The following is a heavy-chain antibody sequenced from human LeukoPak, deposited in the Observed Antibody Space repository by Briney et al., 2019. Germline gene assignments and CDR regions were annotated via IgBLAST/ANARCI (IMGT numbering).Heavy chain of an antibody. V-gene: IGHV4-4*02. CDR3: ARELQLERLAFGKEGSAFDY. Sequence: SETLSLTCAASGGSISSSNWWSWVRQPPGKGLEWIGEIYHSGSTNYNPSLKSRVTISVDKSKNQFSLKLSSVTAADTAVYYCARELQLERLAFGKEGSAFDYWGQGTLVTVSS. J-gene: IGHJ4*02. CDR2: IYHSGST. D-gene: IGHD1-1*01. CDR1: GGSISSSNW.